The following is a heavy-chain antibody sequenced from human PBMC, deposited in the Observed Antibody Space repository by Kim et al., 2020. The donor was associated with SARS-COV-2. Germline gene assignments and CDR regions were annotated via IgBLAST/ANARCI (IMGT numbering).Heavy chain of an antibody. V-gene: IGHV3-30*02. CDR3: AKAVVRGVNYYYYGMDV. Sequence: RGRFTISGDNPENTLYLQMNSLRPEDTAVYYCAKAVVRGVNYYYYGMDVWGQGTTVAVSS. J-gene: IGHJ6*01. D-gene: IGHD3-10*01.